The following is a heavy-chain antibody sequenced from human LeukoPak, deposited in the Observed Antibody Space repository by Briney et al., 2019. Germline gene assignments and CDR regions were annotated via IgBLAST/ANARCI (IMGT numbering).Heavy chain of an antibody. V-gene: IGHV3-21*01. D-gene: IGHD3-10*01. CDR2: TSSSSSYI. J-gene: IGHJ3*02. CDR1: GFTLSSYS. Sequence: GGSLRLSCAASGFTLSSYSMNWVRQAPGKGLEWVSSTSSSSSYIYYADSVKGRFTISRDNAKNSLYLQMNSLRAEDTAVYYCARSYGSGSPPDAFDIWGQGTMVTVSS. CDR3: ARSYGSGSPPDAFDI.